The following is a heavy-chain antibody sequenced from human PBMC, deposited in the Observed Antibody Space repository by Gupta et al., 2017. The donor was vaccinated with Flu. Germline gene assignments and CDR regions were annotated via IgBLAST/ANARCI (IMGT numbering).Heavy chain of an antibody. Sequence: VQLVESGGGVGLTGSSLRLSFAASALPFSTYGMHWVRPAPGKGLEWVEMIRDGGSKNDYAYSLKGRFTISRDNSENMPYYQMNSVRAEDTAVYYCAGLGSFLDYWGQGTLVTVSS. V-gene: IGHV3-33*01. J-gene: IGHJ4*02. CDR3: AGLGSFLDY. CDR2: IRDGGSKN. D-gene: IGHD4-17*01. CDR1: ALPFSTYG.